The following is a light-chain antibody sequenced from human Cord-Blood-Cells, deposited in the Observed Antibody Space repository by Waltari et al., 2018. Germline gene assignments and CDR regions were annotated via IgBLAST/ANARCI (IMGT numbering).Light chain of an antibody. CDR2: AAS. V-gene: IGKV1-16*02. CDR3: QQYNSYPYT. J-gene: IGKJ2*01. Sequence: DIQMTHPPFSLQESVGDRVTTTCWERQVISNYLAWFQQKPGKAPKTLLYAASSLQSGVPSKFSGSGSGTDFTLTISSLQPDDFATYYCQQYNSYPYTFGQGARLEI. CDR1: QVISNY.